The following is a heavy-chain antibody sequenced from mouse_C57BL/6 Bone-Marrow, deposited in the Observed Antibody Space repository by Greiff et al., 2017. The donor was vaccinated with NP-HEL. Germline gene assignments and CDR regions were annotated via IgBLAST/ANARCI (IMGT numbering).Heavy chain of an antibody. CDR1: GYTFTDYE. Sequence: VQLQESGAELVRPGASVTLSCKASGYTFTDYEMHWVKQTPVHGLEWIGAIDPETGGTAYNQKFKGKAILTADKSSSTAYMELRSLTSEDSAVYYCTRPFDYWGQGTTLTVSS. CDR3: TRPFDY. CDR2: IDPETGGT. J-gene: IGHJ2*01. V-gene: IGHV1-15*01.